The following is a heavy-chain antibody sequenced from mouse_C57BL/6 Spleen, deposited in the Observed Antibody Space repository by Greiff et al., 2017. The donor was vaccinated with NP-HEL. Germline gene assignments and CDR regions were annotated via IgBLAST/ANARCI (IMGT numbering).Heavy chain of an antibody. CDR2: FYPGSGSI. V-gene: IGHV1-62-2*01. J-gene: IGHJ3*01. Sequence: QVQLQQSGAELVKPGASVKLSCKASGYTFTEYTIHWVKQRSGQGLEWIGWFYPGSGSIKYNEKFKDKATLTADKSSSTVYMELSRLTSEDSAVYFCARHEEGNYDGYPAWFAYWGQGTLVTVSA. D-gene: IGHD2-3*01. CDR1: GYTFTEYT. CDR3: ARHEEGNYDGYPAWFAY.